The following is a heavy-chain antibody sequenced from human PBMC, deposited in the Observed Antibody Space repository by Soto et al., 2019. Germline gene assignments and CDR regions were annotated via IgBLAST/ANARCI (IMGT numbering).Heavy chain of an antibody. CDR3: ASSVEMATILFY. V-gene: IGHV3-30*03. D-gene: IGHD5-12*01. CDR1: GFTFSSYG. Sequence: QVQLVESGGGVVQPGRSLRLSCAASGFTFSSYGMHWVRQAPGKGLEWVAVISYDGSNKYYADSVKGRFTISRDNSKNTRYLQMNSLRAEDTAVYYCASSVEMATILFYWGQGTLVTVSS. J-gene: IGHJ4*02. CDR2: ISYDGSNK.